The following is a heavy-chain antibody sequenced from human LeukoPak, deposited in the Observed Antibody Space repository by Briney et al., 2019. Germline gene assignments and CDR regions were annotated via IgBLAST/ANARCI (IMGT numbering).Heavy chain of an antibody. D-gene: IGHD4-17*01. V-gene: IGHV3-48*02. CDR1: GFTFSIYS. CDR2: IGGTHSNI. J-gene: IGHJ4*02. CDR3: ARDRDYAFDS. Sequence: GGSLRLSCAASGFTFSIYSMDWVRQAPGKGLEWVSYIGGTHSNIYYADSVKGRFTISRDDAKNSLYLQMNSLRDEDTAVYYCARDRDYAFDSWGQGTLVTVSS.